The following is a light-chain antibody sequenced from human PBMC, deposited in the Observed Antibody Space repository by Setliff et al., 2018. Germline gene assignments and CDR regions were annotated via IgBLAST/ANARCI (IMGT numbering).Light chain of an antibody. J-gene: IGLJ1*01. Sequence: QSVLTQPPSASGAPGQRVTISCTGSSSNIGAGYDVYWYQQLPGTAPKPLTYGNSNRPSAVPDRFSGSKSGTSASLAITGLQAEDEADYYCQSYDSSLSALYVFGTGTKV. CDR2: GNS. CDR1: SSNIGAGYD. CDR3: QSYDSSLSALYV. V-gene: IGLV1-40*01.